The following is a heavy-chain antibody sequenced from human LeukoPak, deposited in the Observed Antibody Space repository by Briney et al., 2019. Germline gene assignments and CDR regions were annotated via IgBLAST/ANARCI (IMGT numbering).Heavy chain of an antibody. CDR3: ARFPKPYCSSTSCPNNNWFDP. D-gene: IGHD2-2*01. V-gene: IGHV4-34*01. CDR2: GNLDGDT. Sequence: PSETLSLTCAVYNGSFSGYYWSWLRQSPGKGLEWIGEGNLDGDTNYNPSLRSRVTISIDTSKNHFSLNLRSVTAADTAVYNCARFPKPYCSSTSCPNNNWFDPWGQGTLVTVSS. J-gene: IGHJ5*02. CDR1: NGSFSGYY.